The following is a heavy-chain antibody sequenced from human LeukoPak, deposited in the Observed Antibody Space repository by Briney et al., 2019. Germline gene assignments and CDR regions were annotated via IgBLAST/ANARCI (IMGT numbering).Heavy chain of an antibody. CDR3: ARVPYYGDYVDAFDI. CDR2: INHSGST. D-gene: IGHD4-17*01. Sequence: SETLSLTCAVYGGSFSGYYWSWIRQPPGKGLEWIGEINHSGSTNYNPSLKSRVTISVDTSKNQFSLKLSSVTAADTAVYYCARVPYYGDYVDAFDIWGQGTMVTVSS. V-gene: IGHV4-34*01. J-gene: IGHJ3*02. CDR1: GGSFSGYY.